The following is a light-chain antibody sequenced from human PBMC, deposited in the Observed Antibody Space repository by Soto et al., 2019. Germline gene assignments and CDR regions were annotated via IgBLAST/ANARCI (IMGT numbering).Light chain of an antibody. V-gene: IGLV1-51*01. Sequence: QSALTQPPSVSAAPGQEVTISCSGSSSNIAANSVSWYQHLPGTAPKLLIYDSDRRPSGTPARFSGSKSGTSATLGITGLQTGDEADYYCGAWDTSLTVYVFGSGTKLTVL. CDR2: DSD. J-gene: IGLJ1*01. CDR3: GAWDTSLTVYV. CDR1: SSNIAANS.